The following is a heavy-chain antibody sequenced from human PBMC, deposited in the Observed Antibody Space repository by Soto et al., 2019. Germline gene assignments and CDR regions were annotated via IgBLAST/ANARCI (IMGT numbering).Heavy chain of an antibody. V-gene: IGHV1-2*04. Sequence: GASVKVSCKASGYSFTDYHIHWVRQAPGQGLEWLGRINPKSGGTSTAQKFQGWVTTTTDTSISTASMELTRLTSDDTAIYYCARGDSTDCSNGVCSFFYNHDMDVWGQGTTVTSP. J-gene: IGHJ6*02. CDR1: GYSFTDYH. CDR2: INPKSGGT. D-gene: IGHD2-8*01. CDR3: ARGDSTDCSNGVCSFFYNHDMDV.